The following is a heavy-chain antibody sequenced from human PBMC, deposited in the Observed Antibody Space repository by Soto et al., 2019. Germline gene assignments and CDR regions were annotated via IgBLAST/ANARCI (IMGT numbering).Heavy chain of an antibody. CDR1: GFTFSSYA. J-gene: IGHJ6*02. Sequence: QVQLVESGGGVVQPGRSLRLSCAASGFTFSSYAMHWVRQDPGKGLEWVAVISYDGSNKYYADSVNGRFTISRDNSKNTLYLQMNSLRAEDTAVYYCARESRYYYGMDVWGQGTTVTVSS. CDR2: ISYDGSNK. CDR3: ARESRYYYGMDV. V-gene: IGHV3-30-3*01.